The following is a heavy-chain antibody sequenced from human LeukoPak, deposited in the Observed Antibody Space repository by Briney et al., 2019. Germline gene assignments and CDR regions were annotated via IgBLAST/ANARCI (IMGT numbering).Heavy chain of an antibody. D-gene: IGHD3-9*01. J-gene: IGHJ4*02. Sequence: GASVKVSCKASGYTFTSYDINWERQATGQGLEWMGWMNPNSGNTGYAQKFQGRVTMTRNTSISTAYMELSSLRSEDTAVYYCARGRRGSGWLLKYYFDYWGQGTLVTVSS. CDR2: MNPNSGNT. CDR1: GYTFTSYD. V-gene: IGHV1-8*01. CDR3: ARGRRGSGWLLKYYFDY.